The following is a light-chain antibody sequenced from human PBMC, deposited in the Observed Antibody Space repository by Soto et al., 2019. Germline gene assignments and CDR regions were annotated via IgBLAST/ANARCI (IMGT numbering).Light chain of an antibody. CDR3: QQYDDWPET. CDR2: GAS. V-gene: IGKV3-15*01. Sequence: EIVITQSPATLSVSPGERATLSCRASQNVRSNLAWYQQKPGQAPRLLICGASTRATGIPARFSGRGSGTEFILTISSLQSEDFAVYYCQQYDDWPETLGQGTKVDIK. CDR1: QNVRSN. J-gene: IGKJ1*01.